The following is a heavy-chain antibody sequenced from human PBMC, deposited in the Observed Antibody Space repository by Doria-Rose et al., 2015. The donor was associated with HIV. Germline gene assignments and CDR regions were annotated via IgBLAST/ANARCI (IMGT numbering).Heavy chain of an antibody. CDR2: IVSADER. V-gene: IGHV2-26*01. D-gene: IGHD6-13*01. CDR1: GVSLSSPGMG. J-gene: IGHJ4*02. Sequence: QVTLKESGPVLVKPTETLTLTCTVSGVSLSSPGMGVSWIRQPPGKALEWLANIVSADERSYNTSLKSRLTISRCTSKSQVVLTMTDMDPVDTATYYCARIKSSRWYHKYYFDFWGQGTLVIVSA. CDR3: ARIKSSRWYHKYYFDF.